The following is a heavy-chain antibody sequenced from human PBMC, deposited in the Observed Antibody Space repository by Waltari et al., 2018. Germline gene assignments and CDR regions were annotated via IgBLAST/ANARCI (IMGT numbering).Heavy chain of an antibody. CDR3: SVSLNY. CDR1: AFTFSTSW. Sequence: EVHLVEFGGGLVQPGASLRLSCEDSAFTFSTSWMDWVGQAPGKGLEWVANIKQDGSERHYVDSVKGRFTISRDNAQNLLFLQMNSLRAGDTAVYYCSVSLNYWGQGTLVTVSS. CDR2: IKQDGSER. V-gene: IGHV3-7*01. J-gene: IGHJ4*02.